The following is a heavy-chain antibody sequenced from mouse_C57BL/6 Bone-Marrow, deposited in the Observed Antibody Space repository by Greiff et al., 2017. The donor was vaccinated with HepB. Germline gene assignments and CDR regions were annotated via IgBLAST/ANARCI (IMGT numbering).Heavy chain of an antibody. D-gene: IGHD1-1*01. CDR3: ARYGSSYFDY. J-gene: IGHJ2*01. CDR1: GYTFTNYW. CDR2: IYPGGGYT. V-gene: IGHV1-63*01. Sequence: VQLQQSGAELGRPGTSVKMSCKASGYTFTNYWIGWAKQRPGHGLEWIGDIYPGGGYTNYNEKFKGKATLTADKSSSTAYMQFSSLTSEDSAIYYCARYGSSYFDYWGQGTTLTVSS.